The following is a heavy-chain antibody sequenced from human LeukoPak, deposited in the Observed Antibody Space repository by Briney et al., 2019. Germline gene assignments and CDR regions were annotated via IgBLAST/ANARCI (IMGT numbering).Heavy chain of an antibody. J-gene: IGHJ1*01. V-gene: IGHV3-74*01. CDR3: ARAPSEIGGYYPEYFRH. Sequence: GGSLRLSCAASGFTFSRYWMHWVRQAPGKGVVRVSRIKSDGGTNYADSVKGRCTISRDKGKNTVSLQMKSLRGEDTGVYYCARAPSEIGGYYPEYFRHWGQGTRVTVSS. CDR1: GFTFSRYW. D-gene: IGHD3-22*01. CDR2: IKSDGGT.